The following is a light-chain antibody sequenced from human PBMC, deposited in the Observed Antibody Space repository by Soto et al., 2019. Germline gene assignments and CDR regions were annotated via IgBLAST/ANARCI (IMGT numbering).Light chain of an antibody. Sequence: QSALTQPRSVSGSPGQSVTISCTGTSSDVGGYNYVSWYQEQPGKAPKLMIYDVSKRPSGVPDRFSGSKSGNTASLTISGLQAEDEAAYYCCSYAGSYSYVFGTGTKGTAL. V-gene: IGLV2-11*01. CDR3: CSYAGSYSYV. J-gene: IGLJ1*01. CDR2: DVS. CDR1: SSDVGGYNY.